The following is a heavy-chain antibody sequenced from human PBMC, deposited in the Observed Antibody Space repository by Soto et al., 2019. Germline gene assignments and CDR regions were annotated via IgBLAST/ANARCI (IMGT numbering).Heavy chain of an antibody. CDR1: GNTFSYRY. J-gene: IGHJ4*02. CDR3: ASGGAGSGPFTWELPDH. Sequence: QMQLVQSGAEVKKTGSSVTVSCKALGNTFSYRYLHWVRQAPGQALEWMGWITPFSGDVHYAQKFQERVTLTRDRSINTAYMRMSSLRSEDTDIYFCASGGAGSGPFTWELPDHWGQGTLVNVSS. V-gene: IGHV1-45*02. D-gene: IGHD1-26*01. CDR2: ITPFSGDV.